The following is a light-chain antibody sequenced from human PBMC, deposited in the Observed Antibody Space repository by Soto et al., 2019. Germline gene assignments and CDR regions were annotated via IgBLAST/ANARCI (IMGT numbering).Light chain of an antibody. J-gene: IGKJ1*01. CDR1: QSVSSN. CDR3: LQYNNWPRT. V-gene: IGKV3-15*01. Sequence: EIVMTQSPATLSVSPGERATLSCRASQSVSSNLAWYHQKPGQAPRLLIYGASTRATGIPARFSGSGSGTEFTLTISILQSEDFAVYYCLQYNNWPRTFGQGTKVEIK. CDR2: GAS.